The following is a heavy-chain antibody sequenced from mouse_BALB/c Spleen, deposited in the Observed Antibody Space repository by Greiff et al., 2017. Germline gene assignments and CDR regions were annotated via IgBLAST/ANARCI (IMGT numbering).Heavy chain of an antibody. J-gene: IGHJ1*01. D-gene: IGHD1-1*01. CDR1: GYAFSSYW. CDR3: AREENYYGYGYFDV. CDR2: IYPGDGDT. V-gene: IGHV1-80*01. Sequence: VQLVESGPELVKPGASVRISCKASGYAFSSYWMNWVKQRPGQGLEWIGQIYPGDGDTNYNGKFKGKATLTADKSSSTAYMQLSSLTSEDSAVYFCAREENYYGYGYFDVWGAGTTVTVSS.